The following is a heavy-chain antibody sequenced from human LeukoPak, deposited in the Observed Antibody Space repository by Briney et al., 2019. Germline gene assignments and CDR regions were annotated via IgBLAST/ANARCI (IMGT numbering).Heavy chain of an antibody. CDR1: GFTFNTYV. D-gene: IGHD3-16*02. CDR3: ARDRDYVWGSYRGTFDY. V-gene: IGHV3-23*01. CDR2: ISGRGDST. J-gene: IGHJ4*02. Sequence: GGSLRLSCAASGFTFNTYVMNWVRQAPGKGLEWVSSISGRGDSTFYADSVKGRFTISRDNSKNALSLQMNSLRAEDTAVYYCARDRDYVWGSYRGTFDYWGQGTLVTVSS.